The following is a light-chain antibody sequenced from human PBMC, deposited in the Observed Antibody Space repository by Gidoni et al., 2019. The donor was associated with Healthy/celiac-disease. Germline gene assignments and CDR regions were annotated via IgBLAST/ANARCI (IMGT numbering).Light chain of an antibody. CDR1: SSAVGGYNY. J-gene: IGLJ2*01. Sequence: QSALTQPRSVSGSPGQSVTISCTGTSSAVGGYNYVSWYQQHPGKAPKLMIYDVSKRPSGVPDRFSGSKSGNTASLTISGLQAEDAADYYCCSYAGSVVFGGGTKLTVL. V-gene: IGLV2-11*01. CDR3: CSYAGSVV. CDR2: DVS.